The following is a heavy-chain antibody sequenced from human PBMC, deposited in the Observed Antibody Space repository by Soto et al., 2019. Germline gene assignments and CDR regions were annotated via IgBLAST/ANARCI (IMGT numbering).Heavy chain of an antibody. J-gene: IGHJ4*02. CDR3: AQDRGWGVVSPSHDY. V-gene: IGHV3-23*01. D-gene: IGHD2-21*01. Sequence: EVQLLESGGAMVQPGGSLRLSCAASGFTFRNFVMSWVRQAPGKGLEWVSAIRATGGQTFYADSVKGRFTISRDNSKNMLYLQINSLRDEDTALYFCAQDRGWGVVSPSHDYWGQGTLVTVSS. CDR2: IRATGGQT. CDR1: GFTFRNFV.